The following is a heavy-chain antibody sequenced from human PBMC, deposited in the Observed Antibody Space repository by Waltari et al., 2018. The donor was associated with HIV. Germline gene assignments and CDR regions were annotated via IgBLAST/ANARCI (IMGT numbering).Heavy chain of an antibody. CDR1: GYIFTAYY. Sequence: EVILLQSGTEVRKPGASVQVSCKISGYIFTAYYIHWIKQAPEGGLEWVGLVDPANGEAAFAEKFQHRAKVTAEATINTVYFDLMRLTFDDTASYFCARAWAWGWEIPGTFDLWGPGTTVIVSS. CDR3: ARAWAWGWEIPGTFDL. D-gene: IGHD7-27*01. V-gene: IGHV1-69-2*01. CDR2: VDPANGEA. J-gene: IGHJ3*01.